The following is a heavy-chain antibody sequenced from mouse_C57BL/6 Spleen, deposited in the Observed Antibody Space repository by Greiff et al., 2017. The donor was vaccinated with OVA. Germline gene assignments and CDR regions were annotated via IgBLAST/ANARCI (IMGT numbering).Heavy chain of an antibody. CDR3: EREVLRSPFDY. CDR2: IYPGDGDT. Sequence: QVQLQKSGAELVKPGASVKISCKASGYAFSSYWMNWVKQRPGKGLEWIGQIYPGDGDTNYNGKFKGKATLTADKSSSTAYMQLSSLTSEDSAVYFCEREVLRSPFDYWGQGTTLTVSS. J-gene: IGHJ2*01. V-gene: IGHV1-80*01. CDR1: GYAFSSYW. D-gene: IGHD2-14*01.